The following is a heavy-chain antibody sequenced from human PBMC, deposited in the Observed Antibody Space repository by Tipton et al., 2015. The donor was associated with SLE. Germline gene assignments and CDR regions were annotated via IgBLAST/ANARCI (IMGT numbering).Heavy chain of an antibody. V-gene: IGHV4-34*01. Sequence: LRLSCAASGFTFDDYTMHWVRQPPGKGLEWIGEIYHSGSTNYNPSLKSRVTISVDKSKNQFSLKLSSVTAADTAVYYCARGDMIVDYWGQGTLVTVSS. CDR2: IYHSGST. CDR1: GFTFDDYT. D-gene: IGHD3-22*01. CDR3: ARGDMIVDY. J-gene: IGHJ4*02.